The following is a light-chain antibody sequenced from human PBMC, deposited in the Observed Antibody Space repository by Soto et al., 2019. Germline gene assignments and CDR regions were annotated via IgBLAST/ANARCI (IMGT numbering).Light chain of an antibody. Sequence: DIQMTQSPSTLSASVGDRVTITCRASQSISSWVAWYQQKPGKAPKLLIYKASSLESGVPSWFSGSGSGAEFTLTISSLQPDDFATYYCQQYNSYSLTFGRGTKVEIK. CDR1: QSISSW. CDR3: QQYNSYSLT. CDR2: KAS. V-gene: IGKV1-5*03. J-gene: IGKJ4*01.